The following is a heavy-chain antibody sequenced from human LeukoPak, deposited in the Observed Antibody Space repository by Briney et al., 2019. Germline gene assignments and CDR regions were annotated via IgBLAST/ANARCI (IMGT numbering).Heavy chain of an antibody. CDR1: GFTVSTNY. V-gene: IGHV3-53*04. CDR3: ARESRGSQGLPYGMDV. J-gene: IGHJ6*02. D-gene: IGHD3-10*01. CDR2: IYSVGSI. Sequence: GGSLRLSCVASGFTVSTNYMGWVRQAPGKGLDWVSVIYSVGSIYYTDSVKGRFTISVYNSKNTVYLQMNSLRPEDTAMYYCARESRGSQGLPYGMDVWGQGTTVTVSS.